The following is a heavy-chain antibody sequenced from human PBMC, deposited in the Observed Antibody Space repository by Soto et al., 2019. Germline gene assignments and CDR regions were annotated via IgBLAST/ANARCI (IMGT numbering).Heavy chain of an antibody. CDR2: IYRSGST. V-gene: IGHV4-4*02. Sequence: SETLSLTCGVSGASISSDNWWSWVRQPPEKGLEWIGEIYRSGSTNNNPSLKSRVTISVDKSKNKCSMKLSSVTAADTVVYYCARDLGMAVLGRRACYFWGPGKM. CDR1: GASISSDNW. J-gene: IGHJ3*01. D-gene: IGHD3-16*01. CDR3: ARDLGMAVLGRRACYF.